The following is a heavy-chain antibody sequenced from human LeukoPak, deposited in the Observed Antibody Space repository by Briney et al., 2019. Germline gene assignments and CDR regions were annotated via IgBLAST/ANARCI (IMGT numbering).Heavy chain of an antibody. CDR1: GGTFSSYA. J-gene: IGHJ4*02. Sequence: ASVKVSCKASGGTFSSYAISWVRQAPGRGLEWMGGIIPIFGTANYAQKFQGRVTITADESTSTAHMELSSLRSEDTAVYYCARGSDSSGYYVLDYWGQGTLVTVSS. CDR3: ARGSDSSGYYVLDY. D-gene: IGHD3-22*01. CDR2: IIPIFGTA. V-gene: IGHV1-69*13.